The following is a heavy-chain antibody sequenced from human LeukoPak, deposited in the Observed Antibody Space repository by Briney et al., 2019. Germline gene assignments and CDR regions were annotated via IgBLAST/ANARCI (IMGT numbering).Heavy chain of an antibody. CDR1: GFTVSSDF. CDR3: ARDVNYDHHY. CDR2: IYSTGNT. D-gene: IGHD1-7*01. Sequence: GGSLRLSCAASGFTVSSDFVSWVRQAPQEGLEWISVIYSTGNTFYADSVKGRFNISRDNSKNTVSLQMNSLRAEDTAVYYCARDVNYDHHYWGQGTLVTVSS. J-gene: IGHJ4*02. V-gene: IGHV3-66*01.